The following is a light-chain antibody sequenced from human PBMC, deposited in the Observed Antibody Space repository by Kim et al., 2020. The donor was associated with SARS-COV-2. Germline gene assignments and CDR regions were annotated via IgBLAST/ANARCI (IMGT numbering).Light chain of an antibody. CDR3: MQATHWPPA. J-gene: IGKJ4*01. CDR1: QSLVSSDINAY. CDR2: PVF. V-gene: IGKV2-30*01. Sequence: PASISCRSGQSLVSSDINAYLPWFQQNPGHIPNPLIFPVFNRDSGVPDRFSGRGSGTNFTLKISRVVPEDVWIYSCMQATHWPPAFGGVTEVDIE.